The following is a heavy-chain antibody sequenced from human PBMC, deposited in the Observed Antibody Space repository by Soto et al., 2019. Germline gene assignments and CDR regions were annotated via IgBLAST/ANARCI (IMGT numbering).Heavy chain of an antibody. CDR2: ISWNSGSI. D-gene: IGHD6-19*01. Sequence: EVQLVESGGGLVQPGRSLRLSCAASGFTFDDYAMHWVRQAPGKGLEWVSGISWNSGSIGYADSVKGRFTISRDNAKNSLYLQMNSLRAEDTALYYCAKDGIAVAGTYFDYWGQGTLVTVSS. J-gene: IGHJ4*02. CDR3: AKDGIAVAGTYFDY. V-gene: IGHV3-9*01. CDR1: GFTFDDYA.